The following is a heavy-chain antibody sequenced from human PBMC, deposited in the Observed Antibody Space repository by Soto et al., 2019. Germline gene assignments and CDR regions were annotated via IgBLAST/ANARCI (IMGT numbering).Heavy chain of an antibody. D-gene: IGHD2-15*01. J-gene: IGHJ4*02. Sequence: PGGSLRLSCAASGFTFSSYGMHWVRQAPGQGLEWMGIINPSGDTSYAQKFQGRVTMTRDTSTSTVYMELSSLRSEDTAVYYCARVYCSGGGCYGIDYWGQGTLVTVSS. CDR1: GFTFSSYG. CDR2: INPSGDT. CDR3: ARVYCSGGGCYGIDY. V-gene: IGHV1-46*01.